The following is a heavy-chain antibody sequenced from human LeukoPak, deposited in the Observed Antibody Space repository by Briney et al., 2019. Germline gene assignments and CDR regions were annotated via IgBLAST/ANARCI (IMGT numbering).Heavy chain of an antibody. CDR1: GFSFSNAW. CDR2: IRSKTDGGTT. Sequence: GGSLRLSCAASGFSFSNAWMAWVRQSPGKGLEWVGRIRSKTDGGTTDYGAPVKGRFTISRDDSKNMVFLQMNSLKTEDTAVYYCARDKLDYFDSSGDFDQWGQGTLVTVSS. CDR3: ARDKLDYFDSSGDFDQ. V-gene: IGHV3-15*01. J-gene: IGHJ4*02. D-gene: IGHD3-22*01.